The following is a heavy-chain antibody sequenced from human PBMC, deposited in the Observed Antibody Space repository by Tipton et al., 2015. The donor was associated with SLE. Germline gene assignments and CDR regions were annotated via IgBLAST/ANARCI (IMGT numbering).Heavy chain of an antibody. CDR2: ISAGSSYI. D-gene: IGHD3-16*01. CDR3: VREEYYDYIWGSFTYYFDS. Sequence: QLVQSGGGLVQPGGSLRLSCVVSGFIVSSNYMSWVRQAPGKGLEWVSSISAGSSYIFYADAVKGRFTISRDNGRNSLTLQMNSLRAEDTAVYHCVREEYYDYIWGSFTYYFDSWGQGTLVTVSS. V-gene: IGHV3-21*03. J-gene: IGHJ4*02. CDR1: GFIVSSNY.